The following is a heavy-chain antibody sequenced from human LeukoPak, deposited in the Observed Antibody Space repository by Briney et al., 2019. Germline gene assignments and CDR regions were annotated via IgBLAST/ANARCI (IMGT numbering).Heavy chain of an antibody. Sequence: SETPSLTCTVSGGSINNYYWSWIRQPAGKGLEWIGRIYTSGSTNFNPSLKSRVTMSVDTSKNLFSLKLSSVTAADTAVYYCARVVRYSSSWWGLDPWGQGTLVTVSS. CDR3: ARVVRYSSSWWGLDP. J-gene: IGHJ5*02. CDR2: IYTSGST. D-gene: IGHD6-13*01. CDR1: GGSINNYY. V-gene: IGHV4-4*07.